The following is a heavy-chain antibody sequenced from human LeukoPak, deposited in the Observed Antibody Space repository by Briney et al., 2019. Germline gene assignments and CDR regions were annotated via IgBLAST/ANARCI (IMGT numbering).Heavy chain of an antibody. J-gene: IGHJ4*02. CDR3: ATSGWYLLPGVY. D-gene: IGHD6-19*01. CDR2: SYYNGNT. V-gene: IGHV4-59*08. CDR1: GGSITNYY. Sequence: PSETLSLTCTVSGGSITNYYWSWIRQPPGKGLEWIGFSYYNGNTNYNPSLKSRVTISVDTSKNQFSLKLSSVTAADTAVYYCATSGWYLLPGVYWGQGTLVTVSS.